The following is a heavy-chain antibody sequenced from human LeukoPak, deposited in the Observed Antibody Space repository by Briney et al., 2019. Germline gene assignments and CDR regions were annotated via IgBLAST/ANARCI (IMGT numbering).Heavy chain of an antibody. D-gene: IGHD5-18*01. J-gene: IGHJ4*02. CDR2: ISYDGSNK. CDR1: GFTFSSYA. V-gene: IGHV3-30*04. CDR3: ARERYRIQLWLSPTYYFDY. Sequence: GGSLRLSCAASGFTFSSYAMHWVRQAPGKGLEWVAVISYDGSNKYYADSVKGRFTISRDNSKNTLYLQMNSLRAEDTAVYYCARERYRIQLWLSPTYYFDYWGQGTLVTVSS.